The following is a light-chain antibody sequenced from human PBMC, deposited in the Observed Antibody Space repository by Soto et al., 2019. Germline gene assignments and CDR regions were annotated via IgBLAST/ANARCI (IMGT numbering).Light chain of an antibody. CDR1: SSDIGGYNL. V-gene: IGLV2-23*02. Sequence: QSALTQPASVSGSPGQSITISCTGTSSDIGGYNLVSWYQHHPGKAPKLLIYEATKRPSGVSDRFSGSRSGNTASLTISPLQSEDEADYSCYSFAGSATFVFGGGTQLTVL. CDR3: YSFAGSATFV. J-gene: IGLJ2*01. CDR2: EAT.